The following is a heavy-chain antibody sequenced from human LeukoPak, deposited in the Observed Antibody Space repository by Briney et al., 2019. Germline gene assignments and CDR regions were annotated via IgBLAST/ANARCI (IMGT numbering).Heavy chain of an antibody. CDR2: ISGSGGST. CDR3: ESQYSSGWTQD. V-gene: IGHV3-23*01. J-gene: IGHJ4*02. CDR1: GFTFSSYA. Sequence: GGSLRLSCAASGFTFSSYAMSWVRQAPGKGLEWVSAISGSGGSTYYADSVKGRFTISRDNSKNTLYLQMNSLRAEGTAVYYCESQYSSGWTQDWGQGTLVTVSS. D-gene: IGHD6-19*01.